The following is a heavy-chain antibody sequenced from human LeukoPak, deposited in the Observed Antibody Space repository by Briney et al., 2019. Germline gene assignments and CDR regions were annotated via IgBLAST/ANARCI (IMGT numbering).Heavy chain of an antibody. Sequence: GGSLRLSCAASGFTVSNTYMSWVRQAPGKGLDWVSVIYSGGSTYYADSVKGRFTISRDNSKNTLSLQMNSLRAEDTAVYYCAKGIELWLTYFDHWGQGTLVTASS. CDR3: AKGIELWLTYFDH. J-gene: IGHJ4*02. V-gene: IGHV3-53*01. CDR2: IYSGGST. CDR1: GFTVSNTY. D-gene: IGHD5-18*01.